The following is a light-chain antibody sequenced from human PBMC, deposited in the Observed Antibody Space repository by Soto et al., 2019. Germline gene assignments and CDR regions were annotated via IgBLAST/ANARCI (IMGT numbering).Light chain of an antibody. CDR3: QQSSTSPHT. Sequence: IQLTQSPSSLSASVGDRVTITCRASQGISSYLAWYQQKPGKAPKLLIYAASSLQSGVPSRFSGSGSGTDFTLTISSLQPEDFAAYYCQQSSTSPHTFGQGTRLEI. CDR1: QGISSY. V-gene: IGKV1-39*01. J-gene: IGKJ5*01. CDR2: AAS.